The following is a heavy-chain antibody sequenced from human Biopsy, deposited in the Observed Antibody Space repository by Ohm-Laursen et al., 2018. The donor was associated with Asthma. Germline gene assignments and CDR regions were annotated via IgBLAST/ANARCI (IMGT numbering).Heavy chain of an antibody. D-gene: IGHD3-10*02. CDR1: GFSFSNFA. J-gene: IGHJ3*01. CDR3: AKARLSTMFSAYDF. Sequence: SLRLSCTAPGFSFSNFAIHWVRQAPGKGLEWVACISYDGSNKYYADSVKGRSTISRDNSTNTVYLQMNSLGADDTAVYYCAKARLSTMFSAYDFWGPGTVVTVSS. V-gene: IGHV3-30*18. CDR2: ISYDGSNK.